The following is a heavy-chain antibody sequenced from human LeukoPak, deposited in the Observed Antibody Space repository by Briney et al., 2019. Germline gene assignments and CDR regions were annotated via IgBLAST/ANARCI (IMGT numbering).Heavy chain of an antibody. V-gene: IGHV3-23*01. CDR1: GFTFSTYD. Sequence: PGGSLRLSCAASGFTFSTYDMSWVRQAPGKGLEWVSAISGSGGSTYYADSLKGRFTISRDNSKNTLYLQMNSLRAEDTAVYYCAKRWSYYFDYWGQGALVTVSS. D-gene: IGHD3-10*01. CDR2: ISGSGGST. CDR3: AKRWSYYFDY. J-gene: IGHJ4*02.